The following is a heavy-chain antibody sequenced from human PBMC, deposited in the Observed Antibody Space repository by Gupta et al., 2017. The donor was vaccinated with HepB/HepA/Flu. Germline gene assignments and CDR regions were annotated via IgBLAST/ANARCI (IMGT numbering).Heavy chain of an antibody. D-gene: IGHD5-18*01. V-gene: IGHV3-33*01. J-gene: IGHJ4*02. Sequence: QVYLVGSGGGVVQLGRSLSLSFAASGFRFGNYPIRWARQAPGKGLEWVAIIWYDGSNKYYTDSVKGRFTISRDNSKNTVYLQMNSLRPEDTAVYYCARGAYTYSAGFDYWGQGALVTVSS. CDR1: GFRFGNYP. CDR2: IWYDGSNK. CDR3: ARGAYTYSAGFDY.